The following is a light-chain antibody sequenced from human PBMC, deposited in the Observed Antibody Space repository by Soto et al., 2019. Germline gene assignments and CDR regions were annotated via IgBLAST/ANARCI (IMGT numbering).Light chain of an antibody. V-gene: IGKV1-5*01. CDR2: DAS. CDR1: QTISIY. CDR3: QQYSSSSPT. Sequence: DIQMTQSPSTLSASIGDRVTITCRASQTISIYLAWCQQRPGEAPKLLIYDASTLESGVPARFSGSGSGTEFTLTIGSLQPDDFATYYCQQYSSSSPTFGQGTKVEIQ. J-gene: IGKJ1*01.